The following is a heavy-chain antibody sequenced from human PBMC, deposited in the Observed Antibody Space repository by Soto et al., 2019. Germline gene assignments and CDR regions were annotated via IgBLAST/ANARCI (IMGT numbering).Heavy chain of an antibody. D-gene: IGHD6-13*01. CDR2: INWNSGSI. J-gene: IGHJ1*01. CDR1: GFTFDDYA. V-gene: IGHV3-9*01. Sequence: GGSLRLSCAASGFTFDDYAMHWVRQVPGKGLEWVSGINWNSGSIGYGDSVKGRFAISRDNAKNSLHLQMNSLSAEDTAFYYCVKDQSINWYSGHFRHWGQGTPVTVSS. CDR3: VKDQSINWYSGHFRH.